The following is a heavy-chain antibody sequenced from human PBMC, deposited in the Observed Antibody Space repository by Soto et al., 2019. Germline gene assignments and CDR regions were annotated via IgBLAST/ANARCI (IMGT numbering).Heavy chain of an antibody. J-gene: IGHJ4*02. V-gene: IGHV3-23*01. CDR2: IDKTGGVT. CDR3: AQMSGDSGG. Sequence: EVQFLESGGGLVQPGGSLRLSCAVSGFTFSNHAVTWVRQAPRKGLEWVSTIDKTGGVTNYADSVKGRFTISRDNSKNTMYLQMSSLKVEDTAVYYCAQMSGDSGGGGQGTLVTVSS. D-gene: IGHD4-17*01. CDR1: GFTFSNHA.